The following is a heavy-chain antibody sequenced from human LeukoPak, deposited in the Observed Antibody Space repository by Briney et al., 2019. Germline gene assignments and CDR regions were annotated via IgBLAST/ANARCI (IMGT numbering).Heavy chain of an antibody. Sequence: SVKVSCKASGGTFSSYAISWVRQAPGQGLEWMGGIIPIFGTANYAQKFQGRVTITADESTSTAYMELSSLRSEDTAVYYCARRIGLGQQLGNWFDPWGQGTLVTVSS. CDR2: IIPIFGTA. CDR3: ARRIGLGQQLGNWFDP. V-gene: IGHV1-69*01. D-gene: IGHD6-13*01. J-gene: IGHJ5*02. CDR1: GGTFSSYA.